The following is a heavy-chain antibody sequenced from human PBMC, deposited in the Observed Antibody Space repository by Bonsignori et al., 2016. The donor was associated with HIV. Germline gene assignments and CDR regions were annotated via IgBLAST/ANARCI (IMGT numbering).Heavy chain of an antibody. CDR3: ARWRGTAFYYFDY. V-gene: IGHV4-39*07. CDR2: IYYSGTT. Sequence: WIRQPPGKGLEWIGSIYYSGTTYYNPSLKSRVTISVDTSKNHFSLKLTSVTAADTAVYYCARWRGTAFYYFDYWGQGALVTVSS. D-gene: IGHD2/OR15-2a*01. J-gene: IGHJ4*02.